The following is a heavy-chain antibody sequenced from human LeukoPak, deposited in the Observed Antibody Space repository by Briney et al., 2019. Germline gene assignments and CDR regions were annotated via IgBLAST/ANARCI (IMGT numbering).Heavy chain of an antibody. J-gene: IGHJ4*02. CDR3: ARGPYYIDY. V-gene: IGHV1-2*02. CDR1: GYTFTGYY. Sequence: GASVKVSCKASGYTFTGYYMHWVRQAPGQGLEWMGWINPNSGGTNYAQKFQGRVTMTRNTSISTAYMELSSLRSEDTAVYYCARGPYYIDYWGQGTLVTVSS. CDR2: INPNSGGT.